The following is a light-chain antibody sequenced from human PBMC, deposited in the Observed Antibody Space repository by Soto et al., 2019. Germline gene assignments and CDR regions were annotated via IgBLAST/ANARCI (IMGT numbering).Light chain of an antibody. CDR1: SSNIGSNY. CDR3: AAWDDSLSVV. Sequence: QSVLTQPPSASGTPGQRVTISCSGSSSNIGSNYVYWYQQLPGTAPKLLIYRNNQRPSGVPDRFSGSKSGTSASLAISGLRSDDEADYYCAAWDDSLSVVFGGGPKVTVL. V-gene: IGLV1-47*01. J-gene: IGLJ2*01. CDR2: RNN.